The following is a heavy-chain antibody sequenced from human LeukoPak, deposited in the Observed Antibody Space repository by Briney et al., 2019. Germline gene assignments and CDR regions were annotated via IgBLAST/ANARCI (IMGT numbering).Heavy chain of an antibody. Sequence: GGSLRLSCAASGFTFSNYVMSWVRQAPGKGLEWVAVIWYDGSNKYYADSVKGRFTISRDNSKNTLYLQMNSLRAEDTAVYYCARVKSSGIAADLDYWGQGTLVTVSS. V-gene: IGHV3-33*08. J-gene: IGHJ4*02. CDR2: IWYDGSNK. CDR3: ARVKSSGIAADLDY. CDR1: GFTFSNYV. D-gene: IGHD6-13*01.